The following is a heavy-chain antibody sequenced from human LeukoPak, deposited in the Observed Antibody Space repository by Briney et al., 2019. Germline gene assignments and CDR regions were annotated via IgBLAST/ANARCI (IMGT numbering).Heavy chain of an antibody. CDR2: ISGSGGST. V-gene: IGHV3-23*01. CDR1: GFTFSSYA. J-gene: IGHJ3*02. Sequence: GESLKISCAASGFTFSSYAISWVRQAPGKGLEWVPAISGSGGSTYYTDSVKGRFTISRDNSKNTLYLQMNSLRAEDTAVYQCAKGRYYHDNSDAFEIWGQGTMVTVSS. D-gene: IGHD3-22*01. CDR3: AKGRYYHDNSDAFEI.